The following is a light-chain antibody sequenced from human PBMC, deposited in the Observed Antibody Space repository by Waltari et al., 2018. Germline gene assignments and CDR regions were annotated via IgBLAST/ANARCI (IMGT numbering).Light chain of an antibody. CDR2: AAS. Sequence: DIQMTQSPSSLSASVGDRVTITCRASQRISTYLNWYQHKPGKAPNLLIYAASTLQSGVPSRFSGSGSVSDFTLTISSLQPEDFATYYCQQSYSTPRTFGQGTKVEI. J-gene: IGKJ1*01. CDR3: QQSYSTPRT. V-gene: IGKV1-39*01. CDR1: QRISTY.